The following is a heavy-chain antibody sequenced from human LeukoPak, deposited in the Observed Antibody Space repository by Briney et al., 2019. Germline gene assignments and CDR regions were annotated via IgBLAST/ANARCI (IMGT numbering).Heavy chain of an antibody. Sequence: KPGGSLRLSCAASGFTFSNNWMSWVRQAPGKGLEWVSSISSSSSYIYYADSVKGRFTISRDNAKNSLYLQMNSLRAEDTAVYYCARESQPYYYMDVWGKGTTVTVSS. J-gene: IGHJ6*03. CDR1: GFTFSNNW. CDR2: ISSSSSYI. V-gene: IGHV3-21*01. CDR3: ARESQPYYYMDV.